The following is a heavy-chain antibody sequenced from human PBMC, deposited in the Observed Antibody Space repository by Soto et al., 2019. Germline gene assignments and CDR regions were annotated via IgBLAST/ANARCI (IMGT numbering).Heavy chain of an antibody. J-gene: IGHJ3*02. CDR1: GFTFSGSA. V-gene: IGHV3-73*01. CDR3: TRAFEYSSSHAFDI. Sequence: GGSLRLSCAASGFTFSGSAMHWVRQASGKGLEWVGRIRSKANSYATAYAASVKGRFTISRDDSKNTAYLQMNSLKTEDTAVYYCTRAFEYSSSHAFDIWGQGTMVTVSS. CDR2: IRSKANSYAT. D-gene: IGHD6-6*01.